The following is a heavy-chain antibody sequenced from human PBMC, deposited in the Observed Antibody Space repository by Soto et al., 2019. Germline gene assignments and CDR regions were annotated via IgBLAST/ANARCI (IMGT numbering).Heavy chain of an antibody. J-gene: IGHJ4*02. CDR2: IKSKTDGGTT. Sequence: GGSLRLSCAASGFTFSNAWMSWVRQAPGKGLEWVGRIKSKTDGGTTDYAAPVKGRFTISRDDSKNTLYLQMNSLKTEDTAVYYCLLSRTKNGSGSYDYWGQGTLVTVSS. V-gene: IGHV3-15*01. CDR3: LLSRTKNGSGSYDY. D-gene: IGHD3-10*01. CDR1: GFTFSNAW.